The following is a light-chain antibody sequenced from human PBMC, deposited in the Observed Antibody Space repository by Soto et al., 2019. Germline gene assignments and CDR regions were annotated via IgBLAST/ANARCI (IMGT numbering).Light chain of an antibody. CDR2: GAS. CDR3: QKYNNWPFT. J-gene: IGKJ3*01. Sequence: EIVMTQSPATLSVSPGERATLSCRASQSVSSNLAWYQQKPGQAPRLLIYGASTRATGIPARFSGSGSGTAFTLTISSLQSEDFAVYYCQKYNNWPFTFGHGTKVDIK. V-gene: IGKV3-15*01. CDR1: QSVSSN.